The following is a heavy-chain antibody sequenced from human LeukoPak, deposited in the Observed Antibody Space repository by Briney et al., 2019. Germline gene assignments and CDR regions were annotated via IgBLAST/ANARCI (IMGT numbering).Heavy chain of an antibody. D-gene: IGHD3-16*01. Sequence: GRSLRPSCAASGFTFSSYGMLGVRQAPGKGLEWVAVISYDGSNKYYADSVKGRFTISRDNSKNTLYLQMNSLRAEDTAVYYCAKFGGVGDFDIWGQGTMVTVSS. CDR1: GFTFSSYG. V-gene: IGHV3-30*18. J-gene: IGHJ3*02. CDR3: AKFGGVGDFDI. CDR2: ISYDGSNK.